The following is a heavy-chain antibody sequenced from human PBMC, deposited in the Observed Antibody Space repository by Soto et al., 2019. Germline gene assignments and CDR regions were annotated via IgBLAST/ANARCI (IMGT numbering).Heavy chain of an antibody. D-gene: IGHD6-13*01. J-gene: IGHJ4*02. CDR3: AKRQRGSSSWYYFDY. CDR1: GFTFSSYA. Sequence: GGSLRLSCAASGFTFSSYAMSWVRQAPGKGLEWVSSITVTGGSTYCADSVKGRFTISRDNSKNTLYLQMNSLRAEDTAVYYCAKRQRGSSSWYYFDYWGQGT. V-gene: IGHV3-23*01. CDR2: ITVTGGST.